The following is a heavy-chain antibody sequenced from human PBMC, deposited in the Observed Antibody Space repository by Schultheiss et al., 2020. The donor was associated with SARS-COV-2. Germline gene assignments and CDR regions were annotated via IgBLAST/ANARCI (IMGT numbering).Heavy chain of an antibody. D-gene: IGHD6-13*01. Sequence: GGSLRLSCAASGFTFSSYAMSWVRQAPGKGLEWVSAISGSGGSTYYADSVKGRVTISRDKAKNTQYLQMNSLRAEDTAVYYCARAPGIAAAGPADYWGQGALVTVSS. V-gene: IGHV3-23*01. CDR3: ARAPGIAAAGPADY. J-gene: IGHJ4*02. CDR2: ISGSGGST. CDR1: GFTFSSYA.